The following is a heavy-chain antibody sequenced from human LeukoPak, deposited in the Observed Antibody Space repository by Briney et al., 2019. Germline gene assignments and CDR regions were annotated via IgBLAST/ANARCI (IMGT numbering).Heavy chain of an antibody. J-gene: IGHJ6*02. CDR1: GYTFTSYY. D-gene: IGHD3-3*01. V-gene: IGHV1-46*01. Sequence: ASVKVSCKASGYTFTSYYMHWVRQAPGQGLEWMGIINPSGGSTSYAQKFQGRVTMTRDTSTSTVYMELSSLRSEDTAVYYCARDLVFWSGYSPYYYGMDVWGQGTTVIVSS. CDR2: INPSGGST. CDR3: ARDLVFWSGYSPYYYGMDV.